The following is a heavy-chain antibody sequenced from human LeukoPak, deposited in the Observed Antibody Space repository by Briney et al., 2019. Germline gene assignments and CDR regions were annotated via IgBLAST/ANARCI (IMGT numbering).Heavy chain of an antibody. CDR1: VYTFTSYD. J-gene: IGHJ4*02. Sequence: ASVKVSCKASVYTFTSYDINWVRQATGQGLEWMGWRNPNSGNTGYAQKFQGRVTMTRNTSISTAYMELSSLRSEDTTVYYCASALRGCSGGSCYSTALYYFDYWGQGTLVTVSS. V-gene: IGHV1-8*01. D-gene: IGHD2-15*01. CDR3: ASALRGCSGGSCYSTALYYFDY. CDR2: RNPNSGNT.